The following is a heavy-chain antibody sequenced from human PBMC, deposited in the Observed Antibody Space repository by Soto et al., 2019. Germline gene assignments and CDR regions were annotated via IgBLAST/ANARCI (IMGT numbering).Heavy chain of an antibody. V-gene: IGHV4-59*01. Sequence: PSETLSLTCTVSGGSISSYYWSWIRQPPGKGLEWIGYTYYSGSTNYNPSLKSRVTISVDTSRNQFSLKLSSVTAADTAVYYCAREATVTRKYYYYYYMDVWGKGTTVTVSS. J-gene: IGHJ6*03. CDR3: AREATVTRKYYYYYYMDV. CDR1: GGSISSYY. D-gene: IGHD4-4*01. CDR2: TYYSGST.